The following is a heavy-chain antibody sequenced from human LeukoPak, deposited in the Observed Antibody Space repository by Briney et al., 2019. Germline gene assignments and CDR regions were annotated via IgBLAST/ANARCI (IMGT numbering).Heavy chain of an antibody. Sequence: QAGGSLRLSCAASGFGFSAYGMHWVRHAPGKGLEWVAVIWSDGSNKYYADSVKGRFTISRDNSKNTLYLQMNSLGAEDTAVYYCARRRYSVYDFDYWGQGTLVTVSS. CDR2: IWSDGSNK. CDR3: ARRRYSVYDFDY. J-gene: IGHJ4*02. V-gene: IGHV3-33*01. CDR1: GFGFSAYG. D-gene: IGHD5/OR15-5a*01.